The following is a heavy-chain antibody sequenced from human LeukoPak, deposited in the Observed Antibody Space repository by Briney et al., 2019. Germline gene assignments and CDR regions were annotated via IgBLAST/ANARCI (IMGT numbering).Heavy chain of an antibody. Sequence: GGSLRLSCAASGFTFSSYGMYWVRQAPGKGLEWVTFMRYDGSYQYYEDSVRGRFTISRDTSKNTLYLQMSSLTPQDTAIYYCAKDSIPTTAGPYYLDYWGQGTLVSVSS. D-gene: IGHD1-1*01. V-gene: IGHV3-30*02. CDR2: MRYDGSYQ. CDR1: GFTFSSYG. J-gene: IGHJ4*02. CDR3: AKDSIPTTAGPYYLDY.